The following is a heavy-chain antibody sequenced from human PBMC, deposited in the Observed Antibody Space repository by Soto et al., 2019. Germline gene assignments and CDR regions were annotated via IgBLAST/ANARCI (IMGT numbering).Heavy chain of an antibody. Sequence: GGSLRLSCAASGFSFAGYAVAWVRQAPGKGLEWVSTVSGGGGSTYYADSVKGRFTISRDNSGNTVYLQMNSLNAGDTALYYCAKTESFNGYYNAFDSWGQGTRVTSPQ. CDR2: VSGGGGST. CDR3: AKTESFNGYYNAFDS. CDR1: GFSFAGYA. V-gene: IGHV3-23*01. D-gene: IGHD3-9*01. J-gene: IGHJ4*02.